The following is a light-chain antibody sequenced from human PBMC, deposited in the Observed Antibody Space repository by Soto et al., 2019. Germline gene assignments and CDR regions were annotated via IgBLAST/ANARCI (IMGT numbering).Light chain of an antibody. CDR1: QGVGSY. Sequence: EVVLTQSPVTLSLSPGERATLSCRASQGVGSYVAWYQHXXXXXPRLLIYDTSNRAAGVPVRFSGSGSETDFTLTINGLQPDDFAVYYCQQRSTWPALTFGGGTKVEV. J-gene: IGKJ4*01. CDR2: DTS. CDR3: QQRSTWPALT. V-gene: IGKV3-11*01.